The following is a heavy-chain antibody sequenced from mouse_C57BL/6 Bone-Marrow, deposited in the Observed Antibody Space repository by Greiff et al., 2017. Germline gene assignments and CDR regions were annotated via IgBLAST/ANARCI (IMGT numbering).Heavy chain of an antibody. J-gene: IGHJ2*01. CDR3: ARGYYSNYFDY. D-gene: IGHD2-5*01. V-gene: IGHV1-54*01. CDR2: IYPGSGGT. Sequence: VQLQQSGAELVRPGTSVKVSCKASGYAFTNYLIEWVKQRPGQGLEWIGVIYPGSGGTNYNEKFKGKATLTADKSSSTAYMQLSSLTSEDSAVYFCARGYYSNYFDYWGQGTTLTVSS. CDR1: GYAFTNYL.